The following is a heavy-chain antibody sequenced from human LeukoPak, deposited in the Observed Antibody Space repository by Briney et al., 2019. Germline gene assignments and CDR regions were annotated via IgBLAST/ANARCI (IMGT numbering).Heavy chain of an antibody. CDR1: GGSISSGSYY. Sequence: TSETLSLTCTVSGGSISSGSYYRSWIRQPAGKGLEWIGRVYTSGSTNYNPSLKSRVTISVDTSKNQFSLKLSSVTAADTAIYYCARHLSDAAAGIDYWGQGTLVTVSS. D-gene: IGHD6-13*01. J-gene: IGHJ4*02. CDR3: ARHLSDAAAGIDY. V-gene: IGHV4-61*02. CDR2: VYTSGST.